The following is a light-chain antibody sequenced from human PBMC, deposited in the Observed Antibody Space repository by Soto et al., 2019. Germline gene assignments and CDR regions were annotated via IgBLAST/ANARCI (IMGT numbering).Light chain of an antibody. J-gene: IGLJ2*01. V-gene: IGLV1-44*01. CDR2: SDN. CDR3: AAWDVSLVV. CDR1: SSNIGTNT. Sequence: QAVVTQPPSASGTPGQRVTISCSGSSSNIGTNTVIWYQQLPGAAPKLLIYSDNQRPSGVPDRFSGSKSGTSASLAISGRQSEDEADYYCAAWDVSLVVFGGGTKLTVL.